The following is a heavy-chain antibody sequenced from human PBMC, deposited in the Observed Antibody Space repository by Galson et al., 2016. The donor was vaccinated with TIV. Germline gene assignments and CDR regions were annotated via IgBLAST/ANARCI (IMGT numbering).Heavy chain of an antibody. CDR3: ARGDYGDYEVGSMDY. D-gene: IGHD4-17*01. CDR1: GFTFSAYF. Sequence: SLRLSCAGSGFTFSAYFMHWVRQAPGKGLEWLAVVSYDGTKKNYADSVKGRFSISRDNSKKTISLQMNRLRPEDTALYFCARGDYGDYEVGSMDYWGQGSLVTVSS. J-gene: IGHJ4*02. CDR2: VSYDGTKK. V-gene: IGHV3-30*04.